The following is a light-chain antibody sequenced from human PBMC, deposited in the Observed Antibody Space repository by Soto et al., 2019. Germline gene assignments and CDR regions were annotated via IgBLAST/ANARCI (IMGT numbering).Light chain of an antibody. CDR2: DAS. CDR3: QQYSDLPFT. J-gene: IGKJ4*01. CDR1: QDISNY. Sequence: DLPMTQSPSSLSASVGDRVTITCQASQDISNYLNWYQQKPGKAPKLLIYDASTLETGVPSRFSGSGSGTAFTFTISSLQPEDIATYYCQQYSDLPFTFGGGAKVEIK. V-gene: IGKV1-33*01.